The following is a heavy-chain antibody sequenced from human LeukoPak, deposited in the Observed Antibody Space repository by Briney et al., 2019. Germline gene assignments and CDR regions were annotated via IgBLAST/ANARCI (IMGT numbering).Heavy chain of an antibody. CDR3: TRGTPLTYYYDSSGSQYYFDY. CDR1: GFTFGDYA. V-gene: IGHV3-49*04. J-gene: IGHJ4*02. CDR2: IRSKAYGGTT. D-gene: IGHD3-22*01. Sequence: GGSLRLSRTASGFTFGDYAMIWVRQAPGKGLEWGGFIRSKAYGGTTEYAASVKGRFTISRDDSKSIAYLQMNSPKTEDTAVYYCTRGTPLTYYYDSSGSQYYFDYWGQGTLVTVSS.